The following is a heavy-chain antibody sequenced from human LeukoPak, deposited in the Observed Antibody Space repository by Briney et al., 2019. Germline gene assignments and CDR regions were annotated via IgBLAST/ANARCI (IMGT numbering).Heavy chain of an antibody. CDR3: ARFRTWGDKAFDY. V-gene: IGHV3-48*01. Sequence: PGGSLRLSCAASGFTFNAFGMNWVRQAPGKGLEWVSYIGTTSGAIYYADSVKGRFTISRDSVKNSLYLQMSSLRAEDTAVYYCARFRTWGDKAFDYWGQGTLVTVSS. D-gene: IGHD2-21*02. CDR1: GFTFNAFG. J-gene: IGHJ4*02. CDR2: IGTTSGAI.